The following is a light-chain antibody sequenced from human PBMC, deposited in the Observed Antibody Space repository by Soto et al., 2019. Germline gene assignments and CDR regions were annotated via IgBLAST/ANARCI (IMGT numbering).Light chain of an antibody. CDR1: QTIDSW. J-gene: IGKJ1*01. CDR3: QQYNNWPPGT. CDR2: KAS. Sequence: DIQMTQSPSTLSGSVGDRVTITCRASQTIDSWLAWYQQRPGKPPNLLIYKASTLASGVPSRFSGSGSGTEFTLTISSLQSEDFAVYYCQQYNNWPPGTFGQGTKVDIK. V-gene: IGKV1-5*03.